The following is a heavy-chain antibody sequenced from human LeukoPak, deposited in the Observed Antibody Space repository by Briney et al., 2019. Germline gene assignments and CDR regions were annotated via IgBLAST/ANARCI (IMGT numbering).Heavy chain of an antibody. CDR1: GFTFSSYW. CDR2: INTDGSST. Sequence: GGSLRPSCAASGFTFSSYWMHWVRQAPGKGLVWVSRINTDGSSTSYADSVKGRFTISRDNAKNTLYLQMNSLRAEDTAVYYCARGGIQLWFYYYYYMDVWGKGTTVTVSS. V-gene: IGHV3-74*01. J-gene: IGHJ6*03. D-gene: IGHD5-18*01. CDR3: ARGGIQLWFYYYYYMDV.